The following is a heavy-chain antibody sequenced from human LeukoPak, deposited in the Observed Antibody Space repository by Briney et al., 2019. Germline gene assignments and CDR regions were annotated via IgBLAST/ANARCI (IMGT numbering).Heavy chain of an antibody. V-gene: IGHV1-18*01. J-gene: IGHJ5*02. CDR1: GYTFTSYG. D-gene: IGHD2-8*01. CDR2: ISAYNGNT. CDR3: ARLYVMEDWFDP. Sequence: ASVKVSCKASGYTFTSYGISWVRQAPGQGLEWVGWISAYNGNTNYAQKLQGRVTMTTDTSTSTAYMELRSLRSDDTAVYYCARLYVMEDWFDPWGQGTLVTVSS.